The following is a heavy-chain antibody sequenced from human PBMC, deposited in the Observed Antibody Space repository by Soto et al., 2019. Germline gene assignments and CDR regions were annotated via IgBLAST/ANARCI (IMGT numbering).Heavy chain of an antibody. J-gene: IGHJ4*02. V-gene: IGHV4-59*01. CDR2: IYYSGST. CDR1: GGSISSYY. D-gene: IGHD3-10*01. CDR3: ARGSLYYYFDY. Sequence: SETLSLTCTVSGGSISSYYWSWIRQPPGKGLEWIGYIYYSGSTNYNPSLKSRVTISVDTSKNLFSLKLSSLTSADTAVYYCARGSLYYYFDYWGQGTLVTVSS.